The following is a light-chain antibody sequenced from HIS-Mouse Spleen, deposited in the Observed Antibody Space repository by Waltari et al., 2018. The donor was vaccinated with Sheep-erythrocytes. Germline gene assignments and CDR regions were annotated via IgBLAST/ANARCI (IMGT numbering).Light chain of an antibody. CDR1: SSDVGGYNY. Sequence: QSALTQPRSVSGSPGQSVTISCTGTSSDVGGYNYVSWYQQHPGKAPKLMIYDVSKRPSGVPDRFSGSKCGNTASLTISGLQAEDEADYYCCSYAGSYNHVFATGTKVTVL. V-gene: IGLV2-11*01. CDR2: DVS. J-gene: IGLJ1*01. CDR3: CSYAGSYNHV.